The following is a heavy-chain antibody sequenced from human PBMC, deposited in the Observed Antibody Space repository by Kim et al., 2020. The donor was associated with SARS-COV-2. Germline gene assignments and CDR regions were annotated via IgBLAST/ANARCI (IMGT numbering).Heavy chain of an antibody. CDR3: LSSSPTADY. CDR2: GSST. Sequence: GSSTTNAESVKGRFTISRDNAKNTLYLQMNSLRAEDTAVYYCLSSSPTADYWGQGTLVTVSS. J-gene: IGHJ4*02. D-gene: IGHD6-6*01. V-gene: IGHV3-74*01.